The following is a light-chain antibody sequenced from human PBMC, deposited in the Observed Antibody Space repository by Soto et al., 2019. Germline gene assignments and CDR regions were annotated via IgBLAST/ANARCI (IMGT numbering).Light chain of an antibody. CDR2: GAS. Sequence: EIVLTQSPGTLSVSPGERATLSCRASQSVSSKLAWYQQKPGQAPRLLFYGASTGATGIPARFSGSGSETEFTLSISSLQSEDFAVYYSQQYNNWPGTFGQGTKVE. V-gene: IGKV3-15*01. J-gene: IGKJ1*01. CDR3: QQYNNWPGT. CDR1: QSVSSK.